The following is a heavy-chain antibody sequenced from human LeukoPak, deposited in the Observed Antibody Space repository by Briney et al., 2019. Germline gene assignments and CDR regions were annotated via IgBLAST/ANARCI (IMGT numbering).Heavy chain of an antibody. J-gene: IGHJ3*02. D-gene: IGHD3-10*01. CDR2: IWYDGSNK. V-gene: IGHV3-33*08. CDR3: ARVTYGSGSYYRGGAFDI. CDR1: GFSFSSYS. Sequence: GGSLRLSCAASGFSFSSYSMNWVRQAPGKGLEWVVVIWYDGSNKYYADSVKGRFTISRDNSKNTLYLQMNSLRAEDTAVYYCARVTYGSGSYYRGGAFDIWGQGTMVTVSS.